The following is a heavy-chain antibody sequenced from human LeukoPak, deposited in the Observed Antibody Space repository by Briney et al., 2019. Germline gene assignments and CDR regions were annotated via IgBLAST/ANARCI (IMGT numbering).Heavy chain of an antibody. Sequence: SETLSLTCTVSGGTINIYYWSWIRQPPGKGLEWIGYIYYSGSTNYNPSLKSRVTISVDTSKNQFSLKLSSVDRALTAVYYCAIYDNTAFRFDYWGQGTLVTVSS. CDR2: IYYSGST. CDR3: AIYDNTAFRFDY. D-gene: IGHD3-22*01. CDR1: GGTINIYY. V-gene: IGHV4-59*01. J-gene: IGHJ4*02.